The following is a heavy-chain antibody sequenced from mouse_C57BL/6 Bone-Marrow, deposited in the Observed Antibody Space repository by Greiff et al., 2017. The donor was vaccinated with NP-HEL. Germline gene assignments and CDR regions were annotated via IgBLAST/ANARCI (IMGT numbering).Heavy chain of an antibody. Sequence: EVQLVESGPGLVKPSQSLSLTCSVTGYSITSGYYWNWIRQFPGNKLEWMGYISYDGSNNYNPSLKNRISFNRDPSKNQFFLKFNSVTTEDPATYYCARGGVFAYWGQGTLVTVSA. V-gene: IGHV3-6*01. CDR2: ISYDGSN. CDR1: GYSITSGYY. J-gene: IGHJ3*01. CDR3: ARGGVFAY.